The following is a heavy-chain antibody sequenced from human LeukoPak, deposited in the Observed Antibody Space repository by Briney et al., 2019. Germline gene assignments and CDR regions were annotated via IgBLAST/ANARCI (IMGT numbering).Heavy chain of an antibody. D-gene: IGHD1-14*01. V-gene: IGHV3-23*01. CDR3: ASPGSGLGASDI. CDR1: GFTFSSCA. J-gene: IGHJ3*02. Sequence: SGGSLRLSCAASGFTFSSCAMSWVRQAPGKGLEWVSAISGSGGSTYYADSVKGRFTISRDNSKNTLYLQMNSLRAEDTAVYYCASPGSGLGASDIWGQGTMVTVSS. CDR2: ISGSGGST.